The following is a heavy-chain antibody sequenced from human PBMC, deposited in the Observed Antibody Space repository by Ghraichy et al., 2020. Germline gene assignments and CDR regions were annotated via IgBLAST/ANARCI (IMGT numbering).Heavy chain of an antibody. D-gene: IGHD1-26*01. CDR3: ARWGRGGSYFDY. Sequence: GESLNISCAASGFTFESYWMSWVRQAPGKGLEWVANIKHAGTETYYGDSVRGRFTISRDNAKNSLYLTLNSLRAEDTAVDYCARWGRGGSYFDYWGQGTLVTVSS. J-gene: IGHJ4*02. V-gene: IGHV3-7*01. CDR1: GFTFESYW. CDR2: IKHAGTET.